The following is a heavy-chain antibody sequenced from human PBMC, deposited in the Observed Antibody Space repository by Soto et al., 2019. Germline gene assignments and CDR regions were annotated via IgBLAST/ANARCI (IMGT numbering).Heavy chain of an antibody. CDR3: ARAKLPQINAFDI. CDR1: GYTFTSYG. J-gene: IGHJ3*02. CDR2: IIPIFGTA. Sequence: SVKVSCKASGYTFTSYGIGWVRQAPGQGLEWMGGIIPIFGTANYAQKFQGRVTITADESTSTAYMELSSLRSEDTAVYYCARAKLPQINAFDIWGQGTMVTVSS. V-gene: IGHV1-69*13.